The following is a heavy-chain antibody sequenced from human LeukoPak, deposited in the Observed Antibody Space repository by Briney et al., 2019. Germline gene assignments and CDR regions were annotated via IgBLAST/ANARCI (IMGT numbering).Heavy chain of an antibody. CDR1: GLTFISYW. CDR2: VKQDGSEK. Sequence: GGSLRLSWAASGLTFISYWMTWFGQAQGKGLEWVANVKQDGSEKYYVDSVKGRFTISRDNAKNSLYLQMNSLRAEDTAVYYCARDRTAATWGQGTLVTVSS. CDR3: ARDRTAAT. V-gene: IGHV3-7*01. J-gene: IGHJ5*02. D-gene: IGHD6-25*01.